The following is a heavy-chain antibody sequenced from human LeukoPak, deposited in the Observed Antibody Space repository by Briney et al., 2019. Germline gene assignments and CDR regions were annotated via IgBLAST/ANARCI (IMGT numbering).Heavy chain of an antibody. CDR1: GGSISSSSYY. V-gene: IGHV4-39*07. Sequence: TSSETLSLTCTVSGGSISSSSYYWGWIRQPPGKGLEWIGSIYYSGSTYYNPSLKSRVTISVDTSKNQFSLKLSSVTAADTAVYYCARGGKEYSQDMDVWGKGTTVTVSS. D-gene: IGHD5-18*01. CDR2: IYYSGST. J-gene: IGHJ6*03. CDR3: ARGGKEYSQDMDV.